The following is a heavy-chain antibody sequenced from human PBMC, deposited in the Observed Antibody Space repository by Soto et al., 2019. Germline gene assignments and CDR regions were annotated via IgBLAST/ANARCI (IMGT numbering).Heavy chain of an antibody. CDR3: ASGGDYLYYAMDV. Sequence: SETLSLTCTVSGGSMSYYYWIWIRQPPGMGLEWIAYIYYSGSTNYNPSLKSRVTISVDTSKNQFSLKLSSVAAADTAVYYCASGGDYLYYAMDVWGQGTTVTVSS. CDR2: IYYSGST. D-gene: IGHD3-16*01. CDR1: GGSMSYYY. V-gene: IGHV4-59*01. J-gene: IGHJ6*02.